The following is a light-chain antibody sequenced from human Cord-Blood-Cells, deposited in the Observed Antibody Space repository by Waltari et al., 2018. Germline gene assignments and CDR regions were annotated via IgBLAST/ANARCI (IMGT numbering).Light chain of an antibody. CDR1: QSVSSY. CDR3: QQRSNWPLT. J-gene: IGKJ4*01. V-gene: IGKV3-11*01. CDR2: DAS. Sequence: EIVLTQSPATLSLSPGERATLSCRASQSVSSYLAWYQQKPGQAPRLLIYDASNRATGIPARFSGSGSGTDFTLTISGLEPEDFAVYDGQQRSNWPLTFGGGTKVEIK.